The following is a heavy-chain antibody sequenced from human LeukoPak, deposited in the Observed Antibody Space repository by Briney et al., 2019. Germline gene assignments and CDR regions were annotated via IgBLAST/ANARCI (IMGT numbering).Heavy chain of an antibody. D-gene: IGHD3-22*01. CDR1: GGSISSGGYY. Sequence: SETLSLTCTVSGGSISSGGYYWSWIRQHPGKGLEWIGYIYYSGSTYYNPSLKSRVTISVDTSKNQFSLELSSVTAADTAVYYCARLMTYYYDSSGYFDAFDIWGQGTMVTVSS. CDR2: IYYSGST. CDR3: ARLMTYYYDSSGYFDAFDI. V-gene: IGHV4-31*03. J-gene: IGHJ3*02.